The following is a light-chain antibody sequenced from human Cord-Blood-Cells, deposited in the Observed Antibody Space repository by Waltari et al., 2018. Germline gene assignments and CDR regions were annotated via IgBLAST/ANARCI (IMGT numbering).Light chain of an antibody. V-gene: IGKV1-39*01. CDR1: QSISSS. CDR2: AAS. J-gene: IGKJ4*01. Sequence: DIQMTQSPSSLSASVGDRVPITCRASQSISSSLNWYQQKPGKAPKLLIYAASSLQSGSPSRFSGSGSGTDFTLTISRLQPEDFATYYCQQSYSTPPTFGGGTKVEIK. CDR3: QQSYSTPPT.